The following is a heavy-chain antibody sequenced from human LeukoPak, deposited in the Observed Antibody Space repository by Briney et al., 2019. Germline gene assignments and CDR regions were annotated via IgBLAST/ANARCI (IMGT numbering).Heavy chain of an antibody. CDR3: AKALDGYNGMDV. V-gene: IGHV3-23*01. CDR1: GFTFSSFA. J-gene: IGHJ6*02. CDR2: ISGSGRST. D-gene: IGHD3-16*02. Sequence: GGSLRLSCAASGFTFSSFATGGAPQAPGRGRAGFSGISGSGRSTHSADSVKGRFTISRDNSKNMLYLQMNSLRAEDTALYYCAKALDGYNGMDVWGQGTTVIVSS.